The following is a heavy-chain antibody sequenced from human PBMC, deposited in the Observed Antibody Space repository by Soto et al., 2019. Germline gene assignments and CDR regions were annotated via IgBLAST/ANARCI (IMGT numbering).Heavy chain of an antibody. D-gene: IGHD3-22*01. CDR2: IYHSGST. CDR1: GGSISSYY. J-gene: IGHJ6*02. CDR3: ARSPDSSGYYPRRYYYGMDV. V-gene: IGHV4-59*12. Sequence: SETLSLTCTVSGGSISSYYWSWIRQPPGKGLEWIGEIYHSGSTNYNPSLKSRVTISVDKSKNQFSLKLSSVTAADTAVYYCARSPDSSGYYPRRYYYGMDVWGQGTTVTVSS.